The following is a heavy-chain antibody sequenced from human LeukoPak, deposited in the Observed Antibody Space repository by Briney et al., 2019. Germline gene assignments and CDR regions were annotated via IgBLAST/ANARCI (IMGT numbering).Heavy chain of an antibody. J-gene: IGHJ4*02. D-gene: IGHD3-22*01. Sequence: GGSLRLSCAASGFTFSSYWMHWVRQAPGKGLVWVSRINSDGSSTSYADSVKGRFTISRDNAKNSLYLQMNSLRDEDTALYYCARVGSYYDSRTYAYYFDFWGLGTLVTVSS. CDR3: ARVGSYYDSRTYAYYFDF. CDR1: GFTFSSYW. V-gene: IGHV3-74*01. CDR2: INSDGSST.